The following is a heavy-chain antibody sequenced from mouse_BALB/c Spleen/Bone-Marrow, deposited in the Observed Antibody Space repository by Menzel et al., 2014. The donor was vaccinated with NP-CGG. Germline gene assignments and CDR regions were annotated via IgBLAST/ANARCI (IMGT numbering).Heavy chain of an antibody. CDR2: ISSGGSHT. Sequence: EVKLEESGGDLVKPGGSLKLSCAASGFTFSSYGMSWVRQTPDKSLEWVATISSGGSHTYYPDSVKGRFTISRDNAKNPLYLQMSSLKSEDTAIYYCARRGFDNSYWYFGVWGAGTTVTVSS. CDR1: GFTFSSYG. J-gene: IGHJ1*01. V-gene: IGHV5-6*02. CDR3: ARRGFDNSYWYFGV.